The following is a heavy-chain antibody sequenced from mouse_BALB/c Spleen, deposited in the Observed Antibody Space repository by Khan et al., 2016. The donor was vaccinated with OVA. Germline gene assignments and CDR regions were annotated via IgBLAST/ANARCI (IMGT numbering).Heavy chain of an antibody. Sequence: VQLKQSGPGLVAPSQSLSITCTISGFSLTNYGVHWVRQPPGKGLEWLVVIWSDGSTTYNSALKSRLTISKDDSESQVFLKMNSLQTDDTAMYFCARQPYYHYNIMHYWGQGTSVTVSS. D-gene: IGHD2-10*01. J-gene: IGHJ4*01. V-gene: IGHV2-6-1*01. CDR1: GFSLTNYG. CDR3: ARQPYYHYNIMHY. CDR2: IWSDGST.